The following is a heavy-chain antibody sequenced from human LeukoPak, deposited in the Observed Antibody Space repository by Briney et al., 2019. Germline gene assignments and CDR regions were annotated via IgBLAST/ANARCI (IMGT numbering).Heavy chain of an antibody. CDR2: IYTSGGT. J-gene: IGHJ4*02. CDR1: GGSISSYY. D-gene: IGHD1-20*01. V-gene: IGHV4-4*07. Sequence: PSETLSLTCTVSGGSISSYYWSWIRQPAGKGLEWIGRIYTSGGTNYNPSLKSRVTMSVDTSKNQFSLKLSSVTAADTAVYYCARDNWNDASGYFDYWGQGTLVTVSS. CDR3: ARDNWNDASGYFDY.